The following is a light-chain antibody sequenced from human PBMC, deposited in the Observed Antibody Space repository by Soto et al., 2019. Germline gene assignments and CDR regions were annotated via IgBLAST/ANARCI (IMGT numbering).Light chain of an antibody. CDR1: SADVGGYNF. CDR3: ASYAGSQNYV. V-gene: IGLV2-8*01. CDR2: EVS. Sequence: QSVRTQPPSASGSLGQSVTISCTGTSADVGGYNFVSWYQQHPGKAPKLMIFEVSQRPSGVPDRFSGSKSGNTASLTVSELQADDEADYSCASYAGSQNYVFGTRTKVTDL. J-gene: IGLJ1*01.